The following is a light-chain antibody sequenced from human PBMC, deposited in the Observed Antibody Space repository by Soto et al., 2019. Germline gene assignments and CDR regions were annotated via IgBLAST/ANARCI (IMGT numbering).Light chain of an antibody. J-gene: IGKJ1*01. V-gene: IGKV1-39*01. CDR2: AAS. CDR3: QQSYSTVKT. Sequence: DIQMTPSSSSLSACXXDRVTITCGASQTISIFLNWYQQKPGKAPKXXIYAASSLQSGVPSRFSGSGAGTDFTLTISSLQPEDFATYYCQQSYSTVKTFGQGTKVDIK. CDR1: QTISIF.